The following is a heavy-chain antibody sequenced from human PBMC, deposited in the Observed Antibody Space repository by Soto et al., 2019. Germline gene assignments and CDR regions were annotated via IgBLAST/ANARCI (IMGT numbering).Heavy chain of an antibody. CDR3: ASSVVVVPAAPSPIDY. CDR2: IIPIFGTA. D-gene: IGHD2-2*01. CDR1: GGTFSSYA. J-gene: IGHJ4*02. V-gene: IGHV1-69*13. Sequence: SVKVSCKASGGTFSSYAISWVRQAPGQGLEWMGGIIPIFGTANYAQKFQGRVTITADESTSTAYMELSSLRSEDTAVYYCASSVVVVPAAPSPIDYWGQGTLVTVSS.